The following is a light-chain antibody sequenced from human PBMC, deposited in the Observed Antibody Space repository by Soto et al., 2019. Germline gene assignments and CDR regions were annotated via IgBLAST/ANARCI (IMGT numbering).Light chain of an antibody. V-gene: IGKV4-1*01. CDR2: WAF. Sequence: DIVMTQSPDSLAVSLGERATINCKSSQSVLYSSNNKNYLAWYQQKPGQPPKLLIYWAFTRESGVPDRFSGSGSGTDFTLTISSLQAEDVAVYFCQQYYSIPFTFGPGTKVDIK. J-gene: IGKJ3*01. CDR3: QQYYSIPFT. CDR1: QSVLYSSNNKNY.